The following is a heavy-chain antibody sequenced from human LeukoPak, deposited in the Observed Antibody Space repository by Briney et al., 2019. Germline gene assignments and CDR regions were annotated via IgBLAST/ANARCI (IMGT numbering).Heavy chain of an antibody. CDR1: GFTFSSYA. Sequence: PGGSLRLSCAASGFTFSSYAMSWVRQAPGKGLEWVSAISGSGGSTYYADSVKGRFTISRDNSKNTLYLQMNSLRAEDTAVYYCASVVGATKQGYFQHWGQGTLVTVSS. V-gene: IGHV3-23*01. D-gene: IGHD1-26*01. CDR2: ISGSGGST. J-gene: IGHJ1*01. CDR3: ASVVGATKQGYFQH.